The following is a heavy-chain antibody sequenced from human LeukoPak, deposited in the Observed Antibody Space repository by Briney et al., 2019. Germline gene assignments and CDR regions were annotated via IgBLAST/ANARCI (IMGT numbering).Heavy chain of an antibody. D-gene: IGHD1-26*01. CDR3: AKVYSGSYLGDAFDI. CDR1: GFTFSSYA. V-gene: IGHV3-23*01. Sequence: GGSLRLSCAASGFTFSSYAMSWVRQAPGKGLEWVSGISGSGGRTYYADSVKGRFTISRDNSKNTLYLQMNSLRAEDTAVYYCAKVYSGSYLGDAFDIWGQGTMVTVSS. CDR2: ISGSGGRT. J-gene: IGHJ3*02.